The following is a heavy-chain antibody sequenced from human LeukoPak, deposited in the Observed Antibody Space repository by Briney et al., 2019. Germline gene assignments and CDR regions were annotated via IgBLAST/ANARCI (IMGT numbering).Heavy chain of an antibody. D-gene: IGHD3-3*01. CDR1: GGSFSGYY. V-gene: IGHV4-34*01. J-gene: IGHJ4*02. CDR3: ARSGYYPFDY. CDR2: INHSGST. Sequence: PSETLSLTCAVYGGSFSGYYWSWIRQPPGKGLEWIGEINHSGSTYYNPSLKSRVTISVDTFKNQFSLKLSSVTAADTAVYYCARSGYYPFDYWGQGTLVTVSS.